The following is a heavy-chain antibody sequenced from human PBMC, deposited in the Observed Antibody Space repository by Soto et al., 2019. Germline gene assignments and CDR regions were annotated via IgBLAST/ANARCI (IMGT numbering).Heavy chain of an antibody. CDR1: GFTFSSYA. Sequence: EVQLLESGGGLVQPGGSLRLSCAASGFTFSSYAMSWVRQAPGKGLEWVSAISGSGGSTYYADSVKGRFTISRDNSKNTLYLQTNSLRSEDTAVYYCAKPKYGDYVHYFDYWGQGTLVTVSS. CDR2: ISGSGGST. CDR3: AKPKYGDYVHYFDY. D-gene: IGHD4-17*01. V-gene: IGHV3-23*01. J-gene: IGHJ4*02.